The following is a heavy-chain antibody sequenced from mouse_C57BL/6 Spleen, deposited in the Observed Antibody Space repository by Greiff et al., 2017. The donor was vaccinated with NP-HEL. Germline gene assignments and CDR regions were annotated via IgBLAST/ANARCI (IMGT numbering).Heavy chain of an antibody. D-gene: IGHD1-1*01. CDR1: GYAFSSYW. CDR2: IYPGDGDT. V-gene: IGHV1-80*01. Sequence: VQLQQSGAELVKPGASVKISCKASGYAFSSYWMNWVKQRPGKGLEWIGQIYPGDGDTNYNGKFKGKATLTADKSSSTAYMQLSSLTSEDSAVYFCARSGAGSSPEDYWGQGTTLTVSS. CDR3: ARSGAGSSPEDY. J-gene: IGHJ2*01.